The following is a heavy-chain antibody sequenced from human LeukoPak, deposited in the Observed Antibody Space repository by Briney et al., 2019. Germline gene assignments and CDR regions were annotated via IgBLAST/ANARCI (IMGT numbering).Heavy chain of an antibody. J-gene: IGHJ6*03. Sequence: ASVKVSCKASGYTFTSYGISWVRQAPGQGLEWMGGIIPIFGTANYAQKFQGRVTITADESTSTAYMELSSLRSEDTAVYYCAVQRGMLYYYGSGSPYYYYMDVWGKGTTVTVSS. D-gene: IGHD3-10*01. CDR3: AVQRGMLYYYGSGSPYYYYMDV. CDR1: GYTFTSYG. CDR2: IIPIFGTA. V-gene: IGHV1-69*13.